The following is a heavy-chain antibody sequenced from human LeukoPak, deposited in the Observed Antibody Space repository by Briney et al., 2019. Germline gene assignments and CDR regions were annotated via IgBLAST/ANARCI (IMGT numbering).Heavy chain of an antibody. D-gene: IGHD4-23*01. J-gene: IGHJ4*02. Sequence: PSETLSLTCSVSGDSISMHYWSWIRQPAGKGLEWIGRIYTSGSTNYNPSLKSRVTISVDTSKNQFSLKLSSVTAADTAVYYCARAHYGGNGDYWGQGTLVTVSS. V-gene: IGHV4-4*07. CDR2: IYTSGST. CDR3: ARAHYGGNGDY. CDR1: GDSISMHY.